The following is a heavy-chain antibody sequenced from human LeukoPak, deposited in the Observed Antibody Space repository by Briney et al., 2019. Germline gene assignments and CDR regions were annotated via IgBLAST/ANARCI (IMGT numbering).Heavy chain of an antibody. Sequence: SETLSLTCAVYGGSFSGYYWSWIRQPPGKGLEWIGEINHSGSTNYNPSLKRRVTISVDTSKNQFSLKLSSVTAADTAVYYCARSNGEYDSSGYAYYWYFDLWGRGTLVTVSS. D-gene: IGHD3-22*01. CDR1: GGSFSGYY. V-gene: IGHV4-34*01. J-gene: IGHJ2*01. CDR3: ARSNGEYDSSGYAYYWYFDL. CDR2: INHSGST.